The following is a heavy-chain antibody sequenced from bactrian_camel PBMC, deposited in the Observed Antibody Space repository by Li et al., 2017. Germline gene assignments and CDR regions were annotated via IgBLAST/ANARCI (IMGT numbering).Heavy chain of an antibody. CDR3: AASRDPVPNLEAFLTLAATRAGRDDYAY. D-gene: IGHD6*01. Sequence: QVQLVESGGGSVQAGGSLRLSCAITGYAYAGYCMGWFRQAPGKEREGVAVIDNDGYGTYADSVKGRFTISQDATKNMVFLQMNSLKPEDTAIYYCAASRDPVPNLEAFLTLAATRAGRDDYAYWGQGTQVTVS. CDR1: GYAYAGYC. V-gene: IGHV3S53*01. J-gene: IGHJ4*01. CDR2: IDNDGYG.